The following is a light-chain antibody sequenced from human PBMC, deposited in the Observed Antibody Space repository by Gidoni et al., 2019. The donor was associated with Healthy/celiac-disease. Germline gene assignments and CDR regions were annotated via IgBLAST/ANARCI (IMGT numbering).Light chain of an antibody. J-gene: IGLJ1*01. CDR1: SSNIGSTT. CDR2: SNN. CDR3: AAWDDSLNGYV. V-gene: IGLV1-44*01. Sequence: QSVLTQPPSASGTPGQRVTISCSGISSNIGSTTVTWYQQLPGTAPKLLIFSNNQRPSGVPDRFSGSKSGTSASLAISGLQSEDEADYYWAAWDDSLNGYVFGTGTKVTV.